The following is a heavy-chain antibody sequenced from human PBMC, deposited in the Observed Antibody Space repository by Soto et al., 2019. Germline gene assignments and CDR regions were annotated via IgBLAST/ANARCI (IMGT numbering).Heavy chain of an antibody. CDR1: GFTFSNYA. CDR2: ISATGDST. D-gene: IGHD6-19*01. J-gene: IGHJ3*01. CDR3: AKEDSAWYSRASFDF. V-gene: IGHV3-23*01. Sequence: EVKLLESGGGLVQPGGSLRLSCAASGFTFSNYAMNWVRQAPGKGLEWVSVISATGDSTDYADSVKGRFTISRDNSKNTLYLQMNSLRVDDTAIYYCAKEDSAWYSRASFDFWGQGTMVTVSS.